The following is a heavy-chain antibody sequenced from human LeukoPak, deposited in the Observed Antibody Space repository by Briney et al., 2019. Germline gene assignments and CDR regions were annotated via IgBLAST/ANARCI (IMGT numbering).Heavy chain of an antibody. V-gene: IGHV1-24*01. CDR2: FDHEDGET. CDR1: GYTLTELS. CDR3: ATSGVRDSSGSLSY. J-gene: IGHJ4*02. Sequence: ASVKVSCKVSGYTLTELSMHWVRQAPGKGLEWMGGFDHEDGETIYAQKFQGRVTMTEDTSTDTAYMELSSLRSEDTAVYYCATSGVRDSSGSLSYWGQGTLVTVSS. D-gene: IGHD3-22*01.